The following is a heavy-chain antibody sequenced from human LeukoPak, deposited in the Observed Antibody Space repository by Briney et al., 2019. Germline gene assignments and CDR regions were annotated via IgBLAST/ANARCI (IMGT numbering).Heavy chain of an antibody. Sequence: GGSLRLSCAASGFTFSSYSMNWVRQAPGKGLEWVSYISSSSSTIYYADSVKGRFTISRDNAKSSLYLQMNSLRAEDTAVYYCARTGDYGGLDYWGQGTLVTVSS. J-gene: IGHJ4*02. D-gene: IGHD4-23*01. CDR3: ARTGDYGGLDY. CDR2: ISSSSSTI. CDR1: GFTFSSYS. V-gene: IGHV3-48*01.